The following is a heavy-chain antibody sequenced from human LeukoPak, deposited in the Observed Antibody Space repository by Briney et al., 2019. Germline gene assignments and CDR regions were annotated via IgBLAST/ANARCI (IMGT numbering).Heavy chain of an antibody. CDR3: ARECRYSGLVDY. J-gene: IGHJ4*02. CDR2: MNPNSGNT. D-gene: IGHD1-26*01. CDR1: GYTFTNYG. Sequence: GASVKVSCKASGYTFTNYGISWVRQAPGQGLEWMGWMNPNSGNTGYAQKFQGRVTMTRNTSISTAYMELSSLRSEDTAVYYCARECRYSGLVDYWGQGTLVTVSS. V-gene: IGHV1-8*02.